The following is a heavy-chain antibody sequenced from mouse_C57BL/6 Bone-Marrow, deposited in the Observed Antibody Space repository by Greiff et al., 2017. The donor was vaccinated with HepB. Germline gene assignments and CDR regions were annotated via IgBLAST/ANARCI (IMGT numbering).Heavy chain of an antibody. CDR3: ARRTLYYGSSYDYAMDY. J-gene: IGHJ4*01. CDR1: GFSLSTFGMG. V-gene: IGHV8-8*01. D-gene: IGHD1-1*01. CDR2: IWWDDDK. Sequence: KQSGPGILQPSQTLSLTCSFSGFSLSTFGMGVGWIRQPSGKGLEWLAHIWWDDDKYYNPALKSRRTISKDTSKNQVFLKIANVDTADTATYYCARRTLYYGSSYDYAMDYWGQGTSVTVSS.